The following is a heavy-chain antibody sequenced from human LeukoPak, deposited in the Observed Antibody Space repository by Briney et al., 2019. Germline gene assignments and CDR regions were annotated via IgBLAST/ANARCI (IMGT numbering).Heavy chain of an antibody. CDR1: GYSISTSYY. CDR3: ARELHSGSYYFDY. Sequence: SETLSLTCTVSGYSISTSYYWGWIRQPPGKGLEWIGSIYHSGNTYYNPSLKSRVTISVDTSKNRFSLKLTSVTAADTAVYYCARELHSGSYYFDYWGQGTLVTVSS. CDR2: IYHSGNT. J-gene: IGHJ4*02. V-gene: IGHV4-38-2*02. D-gene: IGHD1-26*01.